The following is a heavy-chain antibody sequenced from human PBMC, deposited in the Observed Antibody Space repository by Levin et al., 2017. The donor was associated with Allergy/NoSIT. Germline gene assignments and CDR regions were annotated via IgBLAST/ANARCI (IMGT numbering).Heavy chain of an antibody. Sequence: ASVKVSCKSSGNTFTAYYMHWVRQAPGQGLEWMGWINPNSGDTDYAQKFQGRVTMTRDTSISTAYMELSRLRSDDTAVYYCATGGIAVAGTSSGYWGQGTLVTVSS. CDR2: INPNSGDT. CDR1: GNTFTAYY. V-gene: IGHV1-2*02. CDR3: ATGGIAVAGTSSGY. J-gene: IGHJ4*02. D-gene: IGHD6-19*01.